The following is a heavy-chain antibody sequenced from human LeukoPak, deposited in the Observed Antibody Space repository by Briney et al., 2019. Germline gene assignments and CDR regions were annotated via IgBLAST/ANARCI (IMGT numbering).Heavy chain of an antibody. J-gene: IGHJ4*02. CDR3: ARGRKDIVVVPASYYFDY. D-gene: IGHD2-2*01. CDR1: GGSCSGYY. V-gene: IGHV4-34*01. Sequence: SETLSLTCAVYGGSCSGYYWSWIRQPPGKGLEWIGEINHSGSTNYNPSLKSRVTISVDTSKNQFSLKLSSVTAADTAVYYCARGRKDIVVVPASYYFDYWGQGTLVTVSS. CDR2: INHSGST.